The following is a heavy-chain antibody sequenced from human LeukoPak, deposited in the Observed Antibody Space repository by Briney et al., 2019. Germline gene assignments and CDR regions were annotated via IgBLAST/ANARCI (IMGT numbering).Heavy chain of an antibody. CDR3: AREGRYFDWFNAFDI. CDR1: GFPFNVQT. V-gene: IGHV3-7*01. J-gene: IGHJ3*02. CDR2: MREDGSEI. Sequence: GGSLRLSCVASGFPFNVQTMSWVRQAPGKGLDWVASMREDGSEINYVDSVKGRFTISRDNAKNSLYLQMSSLRAEDTAVYYCAREGRYFDWFNAFDIWGQGTMVTVSS. D-gene: IGHD3-9*01.